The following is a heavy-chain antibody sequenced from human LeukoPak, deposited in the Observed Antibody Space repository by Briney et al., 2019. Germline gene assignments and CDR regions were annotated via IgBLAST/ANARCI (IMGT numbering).Heavy chain of an antibody. CDR2: INHSGST. D-gene: IGHD3-3*01. CDR3: ARGPPNYDFWSGYDP. J-gene: IGHJ5*02. Sequence: SETLSLTCAVYGSSFSGYYWSWIRQPPGKGLEWIGEINHSGSTNYNPSLKSRVTISVDTSKNQFSLKLSSVTAADTAVYYCARGPPNYDFWSGYDPWGQGTLVTVSS. CDR1: GSSFSGYY. V-gene: IGHV4-34*01.